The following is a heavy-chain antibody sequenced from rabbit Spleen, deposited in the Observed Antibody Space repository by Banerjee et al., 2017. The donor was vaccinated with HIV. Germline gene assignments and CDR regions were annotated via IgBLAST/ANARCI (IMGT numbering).Heavy chain of an antibody. CDR3: ARDSSSSFSSYGMDL. J-gene: IGHJ6*01. CDR1: GLSFSSNYY. D-gene: IGHD1-1*01. Sequence: QEQLEESGGDLVKPGASLTLTCTGSGLSFSSNYYMCWVRQAPGKGLEWIGYIDPIFGRTYYASWVNGRFTISSHNAQNTLYLQLNSLTAADTATYFCARDSSSSFSSYGMDLWGQGTLVTVS. V-gene: IGHV1S43*01. CDR2: IDPIFGRT.